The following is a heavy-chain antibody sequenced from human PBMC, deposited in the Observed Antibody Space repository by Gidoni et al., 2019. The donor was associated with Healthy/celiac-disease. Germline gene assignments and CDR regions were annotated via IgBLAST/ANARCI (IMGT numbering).Heavy chain of an antibody. CDR1: GFPFSSYA. D-gene: IGHD4-17*01. CDR2: ISYDGSNK. J-gene: IGHJ4*02. Sequence: QVQLVESGGGVVQPGRSLRLSCAASGFPFSSYAIHWVRQAPGKGLAWVAVISYDGSNKYYADSVKGRFTISRDNSKNTLYLQMNSLRAEDTAVYYCARSGDYARYFDYWGQGTLVTVSS. CDR3: ARSGDYARYFDY. V-gene: IGHV3-30-3*01.